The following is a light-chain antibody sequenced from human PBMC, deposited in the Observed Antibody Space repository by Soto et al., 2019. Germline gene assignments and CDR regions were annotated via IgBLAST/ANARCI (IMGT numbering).Light chain of an antibody. V-gene: IGKV4-1*01. CDR1: QSVLYSSNNKNY. CDR3: QQYYSTPPT. Sequence: DIVMTQSPDSLAVSLGERATINCKSSQSVLYSSNNKNYLAWYQQKPGQPPKLLLYWASTRESGVPDRFSGSGSGTDFTLTISNLQAEDVAVYYCQQYYSTPPTFGQGTKVEI. J-gene: IGKJ1*01. CDR2: WAS.